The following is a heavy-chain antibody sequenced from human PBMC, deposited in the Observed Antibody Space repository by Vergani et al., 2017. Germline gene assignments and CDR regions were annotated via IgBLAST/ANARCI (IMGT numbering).Heavy chain of an antibody. CDR3: ARGLYCSSTSCYSSLAARRRWFDP. CDR1: GGSFSGYY. Sequence: QVQLQQWGAGLLKPSETLSLTCAVYGGSFSGYYWSWIRQPPGKGLAWIGEINHSGSTNYNPSLKSRVTISVDTSKHQFSLKLSSVTAADTAVYYCARGLYCSSTSCYSSLAARRRWFDPWGQGTLVTVSS. CDR2: INHSGST. D-gene: IGHD2-2*01. V-gene: IGHV4-34*01. J-gene: IGHJ5*02.